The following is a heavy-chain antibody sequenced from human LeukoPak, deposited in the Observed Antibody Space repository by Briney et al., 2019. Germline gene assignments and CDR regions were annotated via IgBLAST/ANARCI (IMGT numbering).Heavy chain of an antibody. J-gene: IGHJ4*02. Sequence: GGSLRLSCAASGFTFSSYAMHWVRQAPGKGLEWVAVISYDGSNKYYADSVKGRFTISRDNSKNTLYLQMNSLRAEDTAVYYCAKDLTHIPLYYFDYWGQGTLVTVSS. V-gene: IGHV3-30*04. CDR2: ISYDGSNK. CDR1: GFTFSSYA. D-gene: IGHD1-14*01. CDR3: AKDLTHIPLYYFDY.